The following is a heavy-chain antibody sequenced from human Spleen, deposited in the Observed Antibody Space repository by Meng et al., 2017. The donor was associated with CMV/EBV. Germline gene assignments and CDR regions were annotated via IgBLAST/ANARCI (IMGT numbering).Heavy chain of an antibody. J-gene: IGHJ4*02. V-gene: IGHV3-21*01. D-gene: IGHD1-7*01. Sequence: GESLKISCAASGFTVSSNYMSWVRQAPGKGLEWVSSISSSSSYIYYADSVKGRFTISRDNAKNSLYLQMNSLRAEDTAVYYCARDNWNSNQYYFDYWGQGTLVTVSS. CDR2: ISSSSSYI. CDR3: ARDNWNSNQYYFDY. CDR1: GFTVSSNY.